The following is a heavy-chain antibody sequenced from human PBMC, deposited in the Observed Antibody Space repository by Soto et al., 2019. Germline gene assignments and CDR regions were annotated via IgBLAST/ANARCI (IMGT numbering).Heavy chain of an antibody. Sequence: QVHLVQSGAEVKKPGASVKVSCKASGYTFSTYAMHWVRQAPGQSLEWMGWINTGNGNTKYSQKFQGRVTITSDTSANTSCMELSSLRSEDTAVYYCARGERLYYSYYGMDVWGQGTTVTVSS. CDR2: INTGNGNT. CDR1: GYTFSTYA. J-gene: IGHJ6*02. V-gene: IGHV1-3*04. CDR3: ARGERLYYSYYGMDV. D-gene: IGHD3-3*01.